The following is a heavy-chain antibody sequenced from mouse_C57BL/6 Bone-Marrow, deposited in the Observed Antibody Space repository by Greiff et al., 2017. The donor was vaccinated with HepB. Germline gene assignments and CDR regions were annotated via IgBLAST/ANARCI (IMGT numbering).Heavy chain of an antibody. CDR3: ASRTTVVATDYFDY. Sequence: QVQLKESGAELARPGASVKMSCKASGYTFTSYTMHWVKQRPGQGLEWIGYINPSSGYTKYNQKFKDKATLTADKSSSTAYMQLSSLTSEDSAVYYCASRTTVVATDYFDYWGQGTTLTVSS. CDR1: GYTFTSYT. D-gene: IGHD1-1*01. J-gene: IGHJ2*01. CDR2: INPSSGYT. V-gene: IGHV1-4*01.